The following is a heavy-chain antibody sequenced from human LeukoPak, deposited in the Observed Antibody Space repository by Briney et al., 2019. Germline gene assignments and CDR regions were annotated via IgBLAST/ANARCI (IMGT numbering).Heavy chain of an antibody. V-gene: IGHV4-59*01. D-gene: IGHD5-12*01. J-gene: IGHJ5*02. Sequence: SETLSLTCTVSGGSISSYYWSWIRQPPGKGLEWIGYIYYSGSTNYNPSLKSRVTISVDTSKNQFSLKLSSVTAADTAVYYCARGHIVATTGFRSYWFDPWGQGTLVTVSS. CDR1: GGSISSYY. CDR2: IYYSGST. CDR3: ARGHIVATTGFRSYWFDP.